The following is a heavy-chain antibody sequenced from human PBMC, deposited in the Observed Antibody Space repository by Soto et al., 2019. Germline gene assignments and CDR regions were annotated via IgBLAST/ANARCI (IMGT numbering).Heavy chain of an antibody. CDR3: ARERGSQTGTTID. J-gene: IGHJ4*02. CDR1: GGSFSGYY. CDR2: INHSGST. V-gene: IGHV4-34*01. D-gene: IGHD1-7*01. Sequence: QVQLQQWGAGLLKPSETLSLTCAVYGGSFSGYYWSWISQPPGKGLEWIGEINHSGSTNYNPSLNSRVTISVDTSKHQFSLKLSSVTAADTAVYYCARERGSQTGTTIDWGQGTLVTVSS.